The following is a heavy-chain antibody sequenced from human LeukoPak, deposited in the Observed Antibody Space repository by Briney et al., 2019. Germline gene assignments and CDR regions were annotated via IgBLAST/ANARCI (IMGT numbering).Heavy chain of an antibody. Sequence: SETPSLTCSVSGGSISSSSYYWGWIRQPPGKGLEWVASAYYSGSTYYNPSLESRVTMSVDTSKNQFSLKLSSVTAADTAVYYCARQPGGYSGPFDYWGQGTLVTVSS. D-gene: IGHD5-12*01. V-gene: IGHV4-39*01. CDR1: GGSISSSSYY. J-gene: IGHJ4*02. CDR3: ARQPGGYSGPFDY. CDR2: AYYSGST.